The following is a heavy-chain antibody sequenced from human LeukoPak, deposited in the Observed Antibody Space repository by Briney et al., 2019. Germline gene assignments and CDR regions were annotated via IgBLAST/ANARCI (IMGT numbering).Heavy chain of an antibody. J-gene: IGHJ6*02. CDR1: GFTFSTYS. Sequence: GGSPRLSCAASGFTFSTYSMNWVRQAPGKGLEWVAYISSSSSTIYYADSVKGRFTISRDNAKNSLYLQMNSLRDEDTAVYYCARAPYGDYPHYNYYGMDVWGQGTTVAVSS. CDR3: ARAPYGDYPHYNYYGMDV. V-gene: IGHV3-48*02. D-gene: IGHD4-17*01. CDR2: ISSSSSTI.